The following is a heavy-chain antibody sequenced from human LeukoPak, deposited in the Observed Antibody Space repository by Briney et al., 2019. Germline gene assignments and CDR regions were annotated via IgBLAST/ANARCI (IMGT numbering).Heavy chain of an antibody. Sequence: GGSLRLSCAASGFTFSSYGMHWVRQAPGKGLQWVAFVRFDGDEKFYSESVKGRFTISKDTSRNTLYLQMKSLRLEDTAVYYCAKDLMRDRWFGESWGQGTLVTVSS. V-gene: IGHV3-30*02. CDR3: AKDLMRDRWFGES. D-gene: IGHD3-10*01. CDR2: VRFDGDEK. CDR1: GFTFSSYG. J-gene: IGHJ5*02.